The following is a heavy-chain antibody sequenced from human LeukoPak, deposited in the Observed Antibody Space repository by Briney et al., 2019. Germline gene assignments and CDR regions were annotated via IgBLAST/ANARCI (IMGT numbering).Heavy chain of an antibody. V-gene: IGHV1-18*01. J-gene: IGHJ4*02. Sequence: GASVKVSCKASGYTFTSYGISWVRQAPGQGLEWMGWISAYNGNTNYAKKLQGRVTMTTDTSTSTAYMELRSLRSDDTAVYYCARDRRSAIAVADTGGDYWGQGTLVTVSS. CDR1: GYTFTSYG. CDR3: ARDRRSAIAVADTGGDY. CDR2: ISAYNGNT. D-gene: IGHD6-19*01.